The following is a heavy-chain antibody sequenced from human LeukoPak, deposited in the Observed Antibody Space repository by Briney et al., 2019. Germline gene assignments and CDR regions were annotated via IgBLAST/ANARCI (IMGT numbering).Heavy chain of an antibody. CDR1: GFTFTSSA. J-gene: IGHJ6*03. CDR3: AADRPYSNYYYCYYMDV. D-gene: IGHD4-11*01. V-gene: IGHV1-58*01. CDR2: IVVGSGNT. Sequence: ASVKVSCKASGFTFTSSAVQWVRQARGQRLEWIGWIVVGSGNTNYAQKFQERVTITRDMSTSTAYMELSSLRSEDTAVYYCAADRPYSNYYYCYYMDVWGKGTTVTVSS.